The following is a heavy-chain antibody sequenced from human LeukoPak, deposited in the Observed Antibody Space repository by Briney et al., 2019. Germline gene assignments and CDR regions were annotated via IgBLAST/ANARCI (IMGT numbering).Heavy chain of an antibody. Sequence: PEGSLRLSCAASGFTFNSYGMHWVRQAPGKGLEWVAFIRYDGSNKYYADSVKGRFTISRDNSKNTLYLQMNSLRAEDTAVYYCAKDLSSSFYFDYWGQGTLVIVSS. V-gene: IGHV3-30*02. CDR1: GFTFNSYG. CDR2: IRYDGSNK. CDR3: AKDLSSSFYFDY. D-gene: IGHD6-6*01. J-gene: IGHJ4*02.